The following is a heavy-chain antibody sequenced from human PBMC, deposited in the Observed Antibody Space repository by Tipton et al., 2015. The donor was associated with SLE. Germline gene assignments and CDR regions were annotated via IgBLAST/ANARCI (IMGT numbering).Heavy chain of an antibody. CDR3: ARGDYSRDGYNPGAFDI. V-gene: IGHV3-11*06. J-gene: IGHJ3*02. CDR1: GFTFSDYY. CDR2: ISSSSSYT. Sequence: SLRLSCAASGFTFSDYYMSWIRQAPGKGLEWVSYISSSSSYTNYADSVKGRFTISRDNAKNSLYLQMNSLRAEDTAVYYCARGDYSRDGYNPGAFDIWGQGTMVTVSS. D-gene: IGHD5-24*01.